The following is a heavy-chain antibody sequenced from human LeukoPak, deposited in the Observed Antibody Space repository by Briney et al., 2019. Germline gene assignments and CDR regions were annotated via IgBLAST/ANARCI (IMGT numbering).Heavy chain of an antibody. D-gene: IGHD2-15*01. V-gene: IGHV4-39*07. J-gene: IGHJ3*02. CDR2: IHHSGNT. CDR1: GDSISSSGYY. Sequence: SETLSLTCSVSGDSISSSGYYWDWIRQPPGTGLKWIGSIHHSGNTNYNPSLKSRVTISADMSKNQFSLKVNSVTAADTAVYYCARGRYCSADICSGGDAFDIWGQGTMVSVSS. CDR3: ARGRYCSADICSGGDAFDI.